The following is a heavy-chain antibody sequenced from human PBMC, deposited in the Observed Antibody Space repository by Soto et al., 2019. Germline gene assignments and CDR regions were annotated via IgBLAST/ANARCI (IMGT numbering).Heavy chain of an antibody. CDR1: GGTFSSYA. Sequence: QVQLVQSGAEVKKPGSSVKVSCKASGGTFSSYAISWVRQAPGQGLEWMGGIIPIFGTANYAQKFQGRVTIPADESPSTAYMELSSLRSEDTAVYSCAREGAAAGTGVWFDPWGQGTLVTVSS. CDR2: IIPIFGTA. CDR3: AREGAAAGTGVWFDP. V-gene: IGHV1-69*12. J-gene: IGHJ5*02. D-gene: IGHD6-13*01.